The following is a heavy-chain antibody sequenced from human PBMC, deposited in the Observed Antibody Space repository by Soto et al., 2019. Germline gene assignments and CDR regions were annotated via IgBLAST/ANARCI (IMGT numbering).Heavy chain of an antibody. CDR2: IYTSGST. D-gene: IGHD5-18*01. J-gene: IGHJ4*02. CDR1: GGSISSYY. Sequence: SETLSLTCTVSGGSISSYYWSWIRQPAGKGLEWIGRIYTSGSTNYNPSLKSRVTMSVDTPKNQFSLKLSSVTAADTAVYYCARGPAGYSYGLYYFDYWGQGTPVTVSS. CDR3: ARGPAGYSYGLYYFDY. V-gene: IGHV4-4*07.